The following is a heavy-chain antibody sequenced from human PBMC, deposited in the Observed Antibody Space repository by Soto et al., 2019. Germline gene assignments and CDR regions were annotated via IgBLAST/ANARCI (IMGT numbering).Heavy chain of an antibody. Sequence: SETLSLTCTVSGGSISSYYWSWIRQPPGKGLEWIGFIYQSGSTYYNPSLKSRGTMSVDRSKNQFSLKLTSVTAADTAVYYCARAYYDFWTSYHYGMDVWGQGTTVTVSS. V-gene: IGHV4-59*04. CDR1: GGSISSYY. D-gene: IGHD3-3*01. CDR3: ARAYYDFWTSYHYGMDV. CDR2: IYQSGST. J-gene: IGHJ6*02.